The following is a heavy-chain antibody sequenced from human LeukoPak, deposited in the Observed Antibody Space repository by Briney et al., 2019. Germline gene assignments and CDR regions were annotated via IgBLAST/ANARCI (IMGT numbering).Heavy chain of an antibody. D-gene: IGHD3-16*02. CDR3: ARDFELSH. J-gene: IGHJ4*02. V-gene: IGHV3-33*01. CDR2: IWCDGSSK. Sequence: PGRSLRLSCAASGFTFSSYGMHWVRQAPGKGLEWVALIWCDGSSKHYADSVRGRFTISRDNSKNTLYLQMNSLRAEDTAVYYCARDFELSHWGQGTLVTVSS. CDR1: GFTFSSYG.